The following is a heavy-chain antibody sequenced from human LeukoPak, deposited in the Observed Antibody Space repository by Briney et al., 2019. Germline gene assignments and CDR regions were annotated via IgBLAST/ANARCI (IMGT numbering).Heavy chain of an antibody. D-gene: IGHD3-22*01. V-gene: IGHV3-21*04. CDR2: ISSSSSYI. CDR1: RFTLSSHS. J-gene: IGHJ4*02. CDR3: ARVKYYYDSSGYYEYYFDY. Sequence: GGSLRLSCAASRFTLSSHSMNWVRQAPGKGLEWVSSISSSSSYIYYSDSVKGRFTISRDNAKNSLYLQMNSLRAEDTAVYFCARVKYYYDSSGYYEYYFDYWGQGTPVTVSS.